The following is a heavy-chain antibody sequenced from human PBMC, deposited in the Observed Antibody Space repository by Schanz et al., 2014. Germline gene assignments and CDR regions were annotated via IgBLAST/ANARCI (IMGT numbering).Heavy chain of an antibody. CDR1: GFTFSIYG. V-gene: IGHV3-23*01. CDR2: MIGSGSSV. Sequence: EVQLLESGGGLVQPGGSLRLSCEASGFTFSIYGMSWVRQAPGKGLEWVSRMIGSGSSVFYADSVKGRFTISRDNLKNTGYLQMNSLRAGDTAVYYCAKDGRLPYYGTGSDFDYWGQGTLVAVSS. J-gene: IGHJ4*02. D-gene: IGHD3-22*01. CDR3: AKDGRLPYYGTGSDFDY.